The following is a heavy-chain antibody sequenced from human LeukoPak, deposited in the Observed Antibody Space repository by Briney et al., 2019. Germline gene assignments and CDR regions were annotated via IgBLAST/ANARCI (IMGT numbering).Heavy chain of an antibody. CDR1: GGSISSGGYS. Sequence: SETLSLTCAVSGGSISSGGYSWSWIRQPPGKGLEWIGYIYHSGSTYYNPSLKSRVTISVDTSKNQFSLKLSSVTAADTAVYYCARIIYSYAWEGGYNWFDPWGQGTLVTVSS. CDR3: ARIIYSYAWEGGYNWFDP. CDR2: IYHSGST. V-gene: IGHV4-30-2*05. D-gene: IGHD5-18*01. J-gene: IGHJ5*02.